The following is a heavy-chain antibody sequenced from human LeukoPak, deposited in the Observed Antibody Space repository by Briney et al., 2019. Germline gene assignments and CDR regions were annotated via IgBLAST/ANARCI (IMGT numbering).Heavy chain of an antibody. Sequence: GGSLRLSCTTSGFSFSNFGMHCVRQAPDKGLEWLAFIRYDVSNEYSADSVKGRFTISRDNSRNTLFLQMDSLRSEDTAVYYCARDLGIFGDFDYWGQGTLVIVS. CDR2: IRYDVSNE. CDR1: GFSFSNFG. J-gene: IGHJ4*02. D-gene: IGHD3-3*01. CDR3: ARDLGIFGDFDY. V-gene: IGHV3-30*02.